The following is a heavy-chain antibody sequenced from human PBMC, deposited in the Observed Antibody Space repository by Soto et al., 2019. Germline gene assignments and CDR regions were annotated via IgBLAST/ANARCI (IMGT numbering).Heavy chain of an antibody. CDR1: GFTFSSYA. J-gene: IGHJ6*02. V-gene: IGHV3-21*01. CDR3: ARDSPYGMDV. Sequence: PGGSLRLSFAASGFTFSSYAMNWVRQAPGKGLEWVSSISSSSSYIYYADSVKGRFTISRDNAKNSLYLQMNSLRAEDTAVYYCARDSPYGMDVWGQGTTVTVSS. CDR2: ISSSSSYI.